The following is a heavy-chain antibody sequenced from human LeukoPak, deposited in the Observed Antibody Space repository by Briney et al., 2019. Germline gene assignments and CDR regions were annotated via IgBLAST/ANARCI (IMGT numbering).Heavy chain of an antibody. V-gene: IGHV4-59*08. D-gene: IGHD4-11*01. CDR1: GGSISSYY. CDR2: IYYSGST. Sequence: PSGTLSLTCTVSGGSISSYYWSWIRQPPGKGLEWIGYIYYSGSTNYNPSLKSRVTISVDTSKNQFSLKLTSVTAADTAVYYCASLTTASAFDFWGQGTMVTVSS. CDR3: ASLTTASAFDF. J-gene: IGHJ3*01.